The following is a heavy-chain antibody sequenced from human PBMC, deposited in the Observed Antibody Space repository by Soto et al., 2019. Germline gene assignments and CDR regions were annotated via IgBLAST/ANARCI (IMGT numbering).Heavy chain of an antibody. J-gene: IGHJ6*02. V-gene: IGHV3-30*18. CDR2: ISYDGSNK. D-gene: IGHD2-2*01. CDR3: AKGKFFGGYCSSTSCYDGVPAENV. Sequence: GGSLRLSCAASGFTFSSYGMHWVRQAPGKGLEWVAVISYDGSNKYYADSVKGRFTISRDNSKNTLYLQMNSLRAEDTAVYYCAKGKFFGGYCSSTSCYDGVPAENVWGQGTTVTVSS. CDR1: GFTFSSYG.